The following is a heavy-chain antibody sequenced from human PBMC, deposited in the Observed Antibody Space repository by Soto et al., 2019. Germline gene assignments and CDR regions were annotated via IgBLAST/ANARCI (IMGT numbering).Heavy chain of an antibody. CDR3: ARVADYYGSGSYYNEIDY. CDR1: GYTFTSYG. J-gene: IGHJ4*02. CDR2: ISAYNGNT. D-gene: IGHD3-10*01. V-gene: IGHV1-18*01. Sequence: QVQLVQSGAEVKKPGASVKVSCKASGYTFTSYGISWVRQAPGQGLEWMGWISAYNGNTNYAQKLQGRVTMTTDTSTSTAYMELRSLRADDTAVYYCARVADYYGSGSYYNEIDYWGQGTLVTVSS.